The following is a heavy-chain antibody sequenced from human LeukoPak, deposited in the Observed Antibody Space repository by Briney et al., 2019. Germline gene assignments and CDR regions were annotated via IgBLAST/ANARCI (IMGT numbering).Heavy chain of an antibody. J-gene: IGHJ3*02. V-gene: IGHV4-59*12. CDR1: GGSISTYF. Sequence: SETLSLTCTVSGGSISTYFWSWIRQPPGRGLEWIGHIYYSGRTNYNPPLKSRVTISVDTSENQFSLKLSSVTAADTAVYYCARDTYYCDSGGYDDAFDIWGPGTTVTVSS. D-gene: IGHD3-22*01. CDR3: ARDTYYCDSGGYDDAFDI. CDR2: IYYSGRT.